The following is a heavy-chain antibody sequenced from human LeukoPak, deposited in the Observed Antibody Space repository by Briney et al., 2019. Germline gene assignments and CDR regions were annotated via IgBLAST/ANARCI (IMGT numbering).Heavy chain of an antibody. CDR1: GFTFSSYA. J-gene: IGHJ4*02. CDR2: ITGSGGDT. V-gene: IGHV3-23*01. Sequence: GGSLRLSCAASGFTFSSYAMNWVRQAPGKGLVWVSTITGSGGDTYYADSVKGRFTISRDNSKNTLYLQMNSLRAEDTAVYYCAMGGSGSPFDYWGQGTLVTVSS. CDR3: AMGGSGSPFDY. D-gene: IGHD3-10*01.